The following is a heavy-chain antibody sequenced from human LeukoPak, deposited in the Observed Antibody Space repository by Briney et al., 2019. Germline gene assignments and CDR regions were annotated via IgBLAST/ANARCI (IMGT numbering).Heavy chain of an antibody. CDR1: GFTFSSYA. J-gene: IGHJ4*02. V-gene: IGHV3-23*01. Sequence: PGGSLRLSCAAPGFTFSSYAMSWVRQAPEKGLEWVSAISGSGGSTCYADSVKGRFTISRDNSRNTLYLQMNSLRAEDTAVYYCASPGQWDYWGQGTLVTVSS. D-gene: IGHD6-19*01. CDR2: ISGSGGST. CDR3: ASPGQWDY.